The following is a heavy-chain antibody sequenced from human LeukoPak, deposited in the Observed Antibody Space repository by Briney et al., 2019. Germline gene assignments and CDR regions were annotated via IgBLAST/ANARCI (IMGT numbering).Heavy chain of an antibody. CDR3: TTGAIPGSGSYYFGYYDY. Sequence: PGGSLRLSCAASGFTFNNAWMSWVRQAPGKGLEWVGRIKSKTDGGTIDYAAPVKGRFTISRDDSEDTLYLQMNSLKTEDTAVYYCTTGAIPGSGSYYFGYYDYWGLGTLVAVSS. D-gene: IGHD3-10*01. J-gene: IGHJ4*02. V-gene: IGHV3-15*01. CDR2: IKSKTDGGTI. CDR1: GFTFNNAW.